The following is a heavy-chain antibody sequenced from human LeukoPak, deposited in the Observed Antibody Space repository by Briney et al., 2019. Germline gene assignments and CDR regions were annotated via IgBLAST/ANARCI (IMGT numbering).Heavy chain of an antibody. CDR1: GGSISSGGYS. CDR2: IYYSGST. V-gene: IGHV4-30-4*07. CDR3: ARVHWDWLPKY. J-gene: IGHJ4*02. Sequence: PSETLSLTCAVSGGSISSGGYSWSWIRQPPGKGLEWIGYIYYSGSTYYNPSLKSRVTISVDTSKNQFSLKLSSVTAADTAVYYCARVHWDWLPKYWGQGTLVTVSS. D-gene: IGHD3/OR15-3a*01.